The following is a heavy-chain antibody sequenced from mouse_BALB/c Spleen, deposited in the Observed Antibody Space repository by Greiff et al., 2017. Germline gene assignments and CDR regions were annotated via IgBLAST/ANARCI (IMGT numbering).Heavy chain of an antibody. J-gene: IGHJ2*01. CDR3: ARRYRYDNYFDY. D-gene: IGHD2-14*01. V-gene: IGHV5-17*02. CDR1: GFTFSSFG. CDR2: ISSGSSTI. Sequence: EVKVVESGGGLVQPGGSRKLSCAASGFTFSSFGMHWVRQAPEKGLEWVAYISSGSSTIYYADTVKGRFTISRDNPKNTLFLQMTSLRSEDTAMYYCARRYRYDNYFDYWGQGTTLTVSS.